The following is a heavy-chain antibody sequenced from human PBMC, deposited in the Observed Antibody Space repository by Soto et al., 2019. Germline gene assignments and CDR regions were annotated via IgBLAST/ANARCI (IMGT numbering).Heavy chain of an antibody. D-gene: IGHD5-18*01. J-gene: IGHJ4*02. Sequence: SVKVSCKASGGTFSSYAISWVRQAPGQGLEWMGGIIPIYGTANYAQKFQGRVTITADESTSTAYMELRSLRSDDTAVYYCARPRGYSYGFDDWGQGTRVTVSS. CDR3: ARPRGYSYGFDD. V-gene: IGHV1-69*13. CDR2: IIPIYGTA. CDR1: GGTFSSYA.